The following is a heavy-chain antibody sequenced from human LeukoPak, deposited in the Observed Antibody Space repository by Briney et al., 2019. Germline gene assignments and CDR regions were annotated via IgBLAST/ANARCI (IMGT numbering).Heavy chain of an antibody. CDR1: GFTFSRYA. CDR2: ISSNGGST. Sequence: GRSLRLSCAASGFTFSRYAMHWVRQAPGKGLESVSAISSNGGSTCYANSVKGRFTISRDNSKNTLYPQMGSLRAEDLAVYYCARDFGLTGKVDYWGQGTLVTVSS. V-gene: IGHV3-64*01. J-gene: IGHJ4*02. D-gene: IGHD1-20*01. CDR3: ARDFGLTGKVDY.